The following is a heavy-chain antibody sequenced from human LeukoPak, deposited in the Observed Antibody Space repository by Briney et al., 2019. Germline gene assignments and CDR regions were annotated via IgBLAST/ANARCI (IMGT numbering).Heavy chain of an antibody. J-gene: IGHJ4*02. V-gene: IGHV3-7*01. Sequence: GGSLRLSCGASGFTFSNYGMLWVRQAPGKGLEWVANIKQDGSEKYYVDSVKGRFTISRDNAKNSLYLQMNSLRAEDTAVYYCARGGQQLWGDYWGQGTLVTVSS. CDR2: IKQDGSEK. CDR1: GFTFSNYG. CDR3: ARGGQQLWGDY. D-gene: IGHD6-13*01.